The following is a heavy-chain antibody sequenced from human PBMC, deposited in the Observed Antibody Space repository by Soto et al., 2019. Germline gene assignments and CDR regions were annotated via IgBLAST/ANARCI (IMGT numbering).Heavy chain of an antibody. J-gene: IGHJ4*02. CDR2: ISSSSSYI. Sequence: GGSLRLSCAASGFTFSSYSMNWVRQAPGKGLEWVSSISSSSSYIYYADSVKGRFTISRDNAKNSLYLQMNSLRAEDTAVYYCAIPKYCSSTSCYTFFDYWGQGTLVTVSS. D-gene: IGHD2-2*02. CDR3: AIPKYCSSTSCYTFFDY. V-gene: IGHV3-21*01. CDR1: GFTFSSYS.